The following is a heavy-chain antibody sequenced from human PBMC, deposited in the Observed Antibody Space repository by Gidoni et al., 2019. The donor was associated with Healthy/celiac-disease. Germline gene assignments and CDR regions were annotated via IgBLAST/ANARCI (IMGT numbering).Heavy chain of an antibody. CDR1: GFTFSSYG. J-gene: IGHJ5*02. D-gene: IGHD3-3*01. CDR3: ARDGSRITIFGVNWFDP. CDR2: IWYDGSNK. Sequence: GFTFSSYGMHWVRQAPGKGLEWVAVIWYDGSNKYYADSVKGRFTISRDNSKNTLYLQMNSLRAEDTAVYYCARDGSRITIFGVNWFDPWGQGTLVTVSS. V-gene: IGHV3-33*01.